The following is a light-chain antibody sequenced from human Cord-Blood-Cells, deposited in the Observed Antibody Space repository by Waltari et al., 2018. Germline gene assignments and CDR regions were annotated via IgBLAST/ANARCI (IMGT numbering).Light chain of an antibody. CDR1: QSISSY. J-gene: IGKJ2*01. V-gene: IGKV1-39*01. CDR2: AAS. CDR3: QQSYSTPYT. Sequence: ITCRASQSISSYLNWYQQKPGKAPKLLIYAASSLQSGFPSRFSGSGSGTDFTLTISSLQPEDFATYYCQQSYSTPYTFGQGTKLEIK.